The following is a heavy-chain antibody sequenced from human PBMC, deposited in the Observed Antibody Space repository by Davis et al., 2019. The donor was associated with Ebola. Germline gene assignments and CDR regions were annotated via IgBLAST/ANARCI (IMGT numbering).Heavy chain of an antibody. V-gene: IGHV6-1*01. CDR3: ARGFLRQHMDI. J-gene: IGHJ6*02. CDR2: TYYNSKWYK. CDR1: GDSVSSSGAA. Sequence: HSQTLSLTCAISGDSVSSSGAAWIWIRQSPSRGLEWLGRTYYNSKWYKDYAVSLKSRITFNPDTSKNQVSLQLNSVTPEDTAVYYCARGFLRQHMDIWGQGTAVTVSS. D-gene: IGHD3-3*01.